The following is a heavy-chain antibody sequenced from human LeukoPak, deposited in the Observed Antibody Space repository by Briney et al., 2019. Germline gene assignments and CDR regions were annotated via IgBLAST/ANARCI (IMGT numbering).Heavy chain of an antibody. D-gene: IGHD1-26*01. Sequence: ASETLSLTCTVSGGSISSSSYYWGWIRQPPGKGLEWIGEINHSGSTNYNPSLKSRVTISVDTSKNQFSLKLSSVTAADTAVYYCARRGGSYFRYFQHWGQGTLVTVSS. J-gene: IGHJ1*01. CDR1: GGSISSSSYY. CDR3: ARRGGSYFRYFQH. CDR2: INHSGST. V-gene: IGHV4-39*07.